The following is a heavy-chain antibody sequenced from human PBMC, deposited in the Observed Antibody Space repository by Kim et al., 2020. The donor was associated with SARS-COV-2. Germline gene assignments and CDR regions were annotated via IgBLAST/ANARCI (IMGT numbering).Heavy chain of an antibody. CDR2: IKQDGNDK. CDR3: ARDEEAMDRGVIVK. Sequence: GGSLRLSCAASGFTFSNYWMNWVRQAPGKGLEWVANIKQDGNDKYYVDSVKGRFTISRDNAKNSLFLQMNSLRAEDTAVYYCARDEEAMDRGVIVKWGQGTLVTVSS. CDR1: GFTFSNYW. D-gene: IGHD3-10*01. J-gene: IGHJ1*01. V-gene: IGHV3-7*01.